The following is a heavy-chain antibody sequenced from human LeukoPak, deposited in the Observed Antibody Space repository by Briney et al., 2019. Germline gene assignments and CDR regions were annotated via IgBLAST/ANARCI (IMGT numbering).Heavy chain of an antibody. J-gene: IGHJ4*02. D-gene: IGHD3-22*01. V-gene: IGHV4-39*07. CDR1: GGSISSYY. CDR2: IYYSGST. CDR3: ARDSSGYYGIVY. Sequence: SETLSLTCTVSGGSISSYYWGWIRQPPGKGLEWIGSIYYSGSTYYNPSLKSRVTISVDTSKNQFSLKLSSVTAADTAVYYCARDSSGYYGIVYWGQGTLVTVSS.